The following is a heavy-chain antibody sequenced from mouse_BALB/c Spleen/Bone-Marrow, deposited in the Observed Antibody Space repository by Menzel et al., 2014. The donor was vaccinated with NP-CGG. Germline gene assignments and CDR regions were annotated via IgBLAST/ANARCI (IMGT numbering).Heavy chain of an antibody. Sequence: QVQLQQPGAELVRPGTSVKVSCKASGHAFTNYLLEWVKQRPGQGLEWIGVINPRSGGTKYNEKFKGKATLTVDKSSSTAYMQLSSLTSEDSAVYYCTNYGYDWGQGTALTVSS. CDR1: GHAFTNYL. CDR2: INPRSGGT. J-gene: IGHJ2*01. D-gene: IGHD1-2*01. CDR3: TNYGYD. V-gene: IGHV1-54*01.